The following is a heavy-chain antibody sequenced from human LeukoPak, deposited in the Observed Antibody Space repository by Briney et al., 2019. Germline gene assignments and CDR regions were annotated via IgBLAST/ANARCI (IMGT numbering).Heavy chain of an antibody. D-gene: IGHD2-2*01. V-gene: IGHV4-61*01. CDR3: ARDIHSAGGARAWYQLTQTHYYYGMDV. J-gene: IGHJ6*02. CDR1: GGSVSSGSYY. Sequence: PSETLSLTCTVSGGSVSSGSYYWSWIRQPPGKGLEWIGYIYYSGSTNYNPSLKSRVTISVDTSKNQFSLKLSSVTAADTAVYYCARDIHSAGGARAWYQLTQTHYYYGMDVWGQGTTVTVSS. CDR2: IYYSGST.